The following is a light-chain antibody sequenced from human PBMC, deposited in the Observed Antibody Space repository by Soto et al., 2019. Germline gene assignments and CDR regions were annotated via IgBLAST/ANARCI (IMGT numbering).Light chain of an antibody. V-gene: IGKV3-11*01. CDR3: QQGNNWPLT. Sequence: IVLTQSPATLSLSPGERATLSCRASQSVSTYLAWYQKKPGQPPRLLIYDASNRATDVPARFSGSGSGTDFTLTISSLAPVDFAIYYCQQGNNWPLTFGGGTKVEIK. CDR1: QSVSTY. CDR2: DAS. J-gene: IGKJ4*01.